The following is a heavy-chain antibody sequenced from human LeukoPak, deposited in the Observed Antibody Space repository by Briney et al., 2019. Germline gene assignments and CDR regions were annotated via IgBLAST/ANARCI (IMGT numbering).Heavy chain of an antibody. CDR2: ISGSGGST. V-gene: IGHV3-23*01. J-gene: IGHJ4*02. CDR3: AKSRLRPYQLLSPPFDY. CDR1: GFTFSSYA. Sequence: PGGSLRLSCAASGFTFSSYAMSWVRQAPGKGLEWVSAISGSGGSTYYADSVKGRFTISRDNSKNTLYLQMNSLRAEDTAVYYCAKSRLRPYQLLSPPFDYWGQGTLVTVSS. D-gene: IGHD2-2*01.